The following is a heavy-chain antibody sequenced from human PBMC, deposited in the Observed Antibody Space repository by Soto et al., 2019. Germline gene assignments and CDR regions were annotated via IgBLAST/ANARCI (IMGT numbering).Heavy chain of an antibody. Sequence: ASVKVSCKASGYTFTSYGISWVRQAPGQGLEWMGIINPSGGSTSYAQKFQGRVTMTRDTPTSTVYMELSSLRSEDTAVYYCARRGRRWSFDYWGQGTLVTVSS. CDR3: ARRGRRWSFDY. J-gene: IGHJ4*02. CDR1: GYTFTSYG. V-gene: IGHV1-46*03. D-gene: IGHD1-1*01. CDR2: INPSGGST.